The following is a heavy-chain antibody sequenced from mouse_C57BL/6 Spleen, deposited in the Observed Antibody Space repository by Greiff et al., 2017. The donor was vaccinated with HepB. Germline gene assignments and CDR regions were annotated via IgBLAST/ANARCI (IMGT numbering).Heavy chain of an antibody. CDR3: ASSYYDYDFAY. J-gene: IGHJ3*01. V-gene: IGHV2-2*01. Sequence: VQLQQSGPGLVQPSQSLSITCTVSGFSLTSYGVHWVRQSPGKGLEWLGVIWSGGSTDYNAAFISRLSISKDNSKSQVFFKMNSLQADDTAIYYCASSYYDYDFAYWGQGTLVTVSA. D-gene: IGHD2-4*01. CDR2: IWSGGST. CDR1: GFSLTSYG.